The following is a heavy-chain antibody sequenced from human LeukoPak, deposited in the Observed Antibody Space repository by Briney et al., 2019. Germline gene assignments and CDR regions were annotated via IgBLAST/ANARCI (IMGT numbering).Heavy chain of an antibody. J-gene: IGHJ4*02. CDR2: IYYSGST. D-gene: IGHD6-19*01. V-gene: IGHV4-59*01. Sequence: PSETLSLTCTVSGGSISSYYWSWIRQPPGKGLEWIGYIYYSGSTKYNPSLKSRVTMSVDMSKNQFSLKLSSVTAADTAVYYCASSTSGWHYYWGQGTLVTVSS. CDR3: ASSTSGWHYY. CDR1: GGSISSYY.